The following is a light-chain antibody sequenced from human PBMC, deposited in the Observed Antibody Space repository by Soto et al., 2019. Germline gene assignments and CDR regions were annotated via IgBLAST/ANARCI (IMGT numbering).Light chain of an antibody. J-gene: IGLJ3*02. CDR2: RTD. Sequence: QSVLTQPPSASGTPGQRVTISCSGSGSNIGTNTVNWYQQLPGTAPKLLIYRTDQRPAGIPDRFSGSKSGTSASLDISGLPSDDWAEYYRSAWGGSLDGRVFGGGTKLTVL. V-gene: IGLV1-44*01. CDR3: SAWGGSLDGRV. CDR1: GSNIGTNT.